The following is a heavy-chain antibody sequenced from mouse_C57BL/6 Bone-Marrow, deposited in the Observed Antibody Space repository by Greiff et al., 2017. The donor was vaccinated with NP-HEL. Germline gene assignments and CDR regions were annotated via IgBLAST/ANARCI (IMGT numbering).Heavy chain of an antibody. CDR1: GFTFSSYA. Sequence: EVQLVESGGGLVKPGGSLKLSCAASGFTFSSYAMSWVRQTPEKRLEWVATISDGGSYTYYPDNVKGRFTISRDNAKNNLYLQMSHLKSEDTAMYYCARERGSDGSRDYCYYAMDYWGQGTSVTVSS. J-gene: IGHJ4*01. CDR3: ARERGSDGSRDYCYYAMDY. CDR2: ISDGGSYT. D-gene: IGHD2-3*01. V-gene: IGHV5-4*01.